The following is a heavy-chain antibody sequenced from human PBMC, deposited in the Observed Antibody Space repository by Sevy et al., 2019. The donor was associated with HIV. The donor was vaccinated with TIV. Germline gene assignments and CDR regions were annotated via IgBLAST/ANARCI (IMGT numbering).Heavy chain of an antibody. CDR2: IYDAGST. D-gene: IGHD6-19*01. Sequence: GGSLRLSCAASGFTVSSVYMSWVRQAPGKGLEWVSLIYDAGSTYFADSVEGRFTISRDDSKNTLYLQMNSLRAEDTAVYFCARESGYSSSHGAFDIWGQGTMVTVSS. CDR1: GFTVSSVY. J-gene: IGHJ3*02. V-gene: IGHV3-53*01. CDR3: ARESGYSSSHGAFDI.